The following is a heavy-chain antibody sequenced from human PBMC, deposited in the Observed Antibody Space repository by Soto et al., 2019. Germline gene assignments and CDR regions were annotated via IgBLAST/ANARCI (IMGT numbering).Heavy chain of an antibody. V-gene: IGHV1-69*01. J-gene: IGHJ6*02. D-gene: IGHD3-22*01. Sequence: KVTCKASGSTIGSYAISGVRQANGQGLEWMGGIIPIFGTANYAQKFQGRVTITADESTSTAYMELSSLRSEDTAVYYCACAVRYYDSSGYPPSDVWGQGTTVTVSS. CDR1: GSTIGSYA. CDR3: ACAVRYYDSSGYPPSDV. CDR2: IIPIFGTA.